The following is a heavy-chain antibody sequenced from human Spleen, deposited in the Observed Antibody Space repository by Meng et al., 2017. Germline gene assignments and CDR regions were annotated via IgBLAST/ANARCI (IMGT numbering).Heavy chain of an antibody. CDR2: MNPNSGNT. CDR1: GYTFTSYD. V-gene: IGHV1-8*01. CDR3: ARGWQQLVELDY. D-gene: IGHD6-13*01. J-gene: IGHJ4*02. Sequence: QVHLVQSGAEVKKPGASVRVSCEASGYTFTSYDIHWVRQATGQGLEWMGWMNPNSGNTAYAQKFQGRVTMTTDTSTNTAYMDLRGLRSDDTAVYYCARGWQQLVELDYWGQGTLVTVSS.